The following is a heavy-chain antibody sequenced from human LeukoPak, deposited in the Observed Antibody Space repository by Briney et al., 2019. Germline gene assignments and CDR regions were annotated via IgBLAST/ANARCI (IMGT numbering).Heavy chain of an antibody. D-gene: IGHD4-17*01. J-gene: IGHJ3*02. CDR1: GFTFSSYA. CDR2: ISGSGGST. V-gene: IGHV3-23*01. CDR3: AKDATVTKSRDPGSDAFDI. Sequence: GGSLRLSCAASGFTFSSYAMSWVRQAPGKGLEWVSAISGSGGSTYYADSVKGRFTISRDNSKNTLYLQMNSLRAEDTAVYYCAKDATVTKSRDPGSDAFDIWGQGTMVTVSS.